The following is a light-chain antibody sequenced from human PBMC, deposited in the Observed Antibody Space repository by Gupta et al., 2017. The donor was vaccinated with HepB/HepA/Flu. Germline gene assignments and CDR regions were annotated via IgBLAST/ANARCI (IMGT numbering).Light chain of an antibody. CDR1: TSNIGINY. Sequence: QSVLTQPPSASGTPGQRVTISCSGSTSNIGINYVFWYQQVPGAAPKLLIYRNDQRPSGIPDRFSGSKSGTSASLAISGLRSEDETDYFCAVWDDSLRGVVFGGGTKVTVL. CDR3: AVWDDSLRGVV. V-gene: IGLV1-47*01. CDR2: RND. J-gene: IGLJ3*02.